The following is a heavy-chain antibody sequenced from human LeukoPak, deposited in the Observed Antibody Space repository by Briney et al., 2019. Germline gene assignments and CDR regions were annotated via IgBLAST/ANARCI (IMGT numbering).Heavy chain of an antibody. Sequence: SQTLSLTCTVSGGSISSGSYYWSWIRQPAGTGLEWIGRIYTSGSTNYNPSLKSRVTISVDTSKNQFSLKLSSVTAADTAVYYCARARREWKIDTFDMWGQGTMVTVSS. D-gene: IGHD3-3*01. CDR2: IYTSGST. CDR3: ARARREWKIDTFDM. CDR1: GGSISSGSYY. V-gene: IGHV4-61*02. J-gene: IGHJ3*02.